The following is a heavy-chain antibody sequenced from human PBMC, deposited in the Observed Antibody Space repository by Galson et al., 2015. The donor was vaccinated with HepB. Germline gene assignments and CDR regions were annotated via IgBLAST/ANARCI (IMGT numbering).Heavy chain of an antibody. CDR3: AKGKKRWLVGIFDY. D-gene: IGHD6-19*01. V-gene: IGHV3-23*01. J-gene: IGHJ4*02. CDR1: GFTFSSYA. Sequence: SLRLSCAASGFTFSSYAMSWVRQAPGKGLEWVSAISGGGDSTYYADSVRGRFTISRDDSRNTLFLHMTSLRADDTAVYYCAKGKKRWLVGIFDYWGQGTLGTVSS. CDR2: ISGGGDST.